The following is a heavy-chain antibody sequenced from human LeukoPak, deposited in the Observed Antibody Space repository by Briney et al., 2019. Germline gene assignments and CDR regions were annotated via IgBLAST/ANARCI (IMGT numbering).Heavy chain of an antibody. J-gene: IGHJ4*02. D-gene: IGHD2-2*01. CDR3: ARPSCSSTSCPLGY. V-gene: IGHV1-69*13. CDR2: IIPIFGTA. CDR1: GGTFSSYA. Sequence: ASVKVSCKASGGTFSSYAISWVRQAPGQGLEWMGGIIPIFGTANYAQKFQGRVTITADESTSTAYVELSSLRSEDTAVYYCARPSCSSTSCPLGYWGQGTLVTVSS.